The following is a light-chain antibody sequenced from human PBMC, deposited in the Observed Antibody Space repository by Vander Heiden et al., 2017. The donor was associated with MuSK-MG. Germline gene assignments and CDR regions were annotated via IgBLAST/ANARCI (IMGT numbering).Light chain of an antibody. J-gene: IGKJ5*01. V-gene: IGKV3-11*01. Sequence: EVVLTQSPTTLSLSPGERATLSCRASQNIYNYLAWYQQKPGQAPRLLIFDASNRPAAGPDRFSGAGYGKDFTLTISSLEPEECAVYYCQQRSNGHPVPITFGQGTRLEIK. CDR3: QQRSNGHPVPIT. CDR1: QNIYNY. CDR2: DAS.